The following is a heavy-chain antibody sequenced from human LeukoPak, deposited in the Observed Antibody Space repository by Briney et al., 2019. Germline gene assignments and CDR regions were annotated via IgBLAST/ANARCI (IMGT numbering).Heavy chain of an antibody. D-gene: IGHD3-10*01. V-gene: IGHV3-74*01. CDR1: GFTFSSYW. Sequence: GGSLRLSCAASGFTFSSYWMHWVRQAPGKGLVWVSRINSDGSSTSYADSVKGRFTISRDNAKNTLYLQMNSLRAEDTAVYYCARANHADYGSGSSADYWGQGTLVTVSS. CDR2: INSDGSST. CDR3: ARANHADYGSGSSADY. J-gene: IGHJ4*02.